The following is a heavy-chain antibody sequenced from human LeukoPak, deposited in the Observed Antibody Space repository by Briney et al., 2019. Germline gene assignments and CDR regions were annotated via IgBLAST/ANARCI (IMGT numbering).Heavy chain of an antibody. J-gene: IGHJ4*02. V-gene: IGHV1-69*05. Sequence: SVKVSCKASGGTFSSYAISWVRQAPGQGLEWMGRIIPIFGTANYAQKFQGRVTITTDESTSTAYMELSSLRSGDTAVYYCARFHPSGYFDYWGQGTLVTVSS. CDR3: ARFHPSGYFDY. D-gene: IGHD2-15*01. CDR1: GGTFSSYA. CDR2: IIPIFGTA.